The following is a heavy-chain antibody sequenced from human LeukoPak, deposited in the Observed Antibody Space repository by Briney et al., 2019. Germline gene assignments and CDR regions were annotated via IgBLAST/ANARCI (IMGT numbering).Heavy chain of an antibody. CDR2: ISSSGNTI. V-gene: IGHV3-11*04. CDR3: AKSGYDFGGWFDP. Sequence: GGSLRLSCAASGFTFSDYYMSWIRQAPGKGLEWVSYISSSGNTIYYADSVKGRFTISRDNAKNTLYLQMNSLRAEDTAVYYCAKSGYDFGGWFDPWGQGTLVTVSS. CDR1: GFTFSDYY. D-gene: IGHD5-12*01. J-gene: IGHJ5*02.